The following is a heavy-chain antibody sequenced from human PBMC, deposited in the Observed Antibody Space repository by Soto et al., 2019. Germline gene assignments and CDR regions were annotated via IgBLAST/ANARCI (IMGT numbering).Heavy chain of an antibody. J-gene: IGHJ4*02. V-gene: IGHV3-74*01. CDR3: ARDGGYFDY. CDR1: GFTFSSYW. CDR2: INSDGTST. D-gene: IGHD3-10*01. Sequence: EVQLVEFGGGLAQPGGSLRLSCADSGFTFSSYWMYWVRQAPGEGLVWVSRINSDGTSTTYADSVKGRFTVSRDNAKDILHLHMNSLRVEDTAVYYSARDGGYFDYWGQGILVTVSS.